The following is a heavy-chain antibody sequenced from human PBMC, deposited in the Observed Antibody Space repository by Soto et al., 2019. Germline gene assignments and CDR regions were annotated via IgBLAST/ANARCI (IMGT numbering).Heavy chain of an antibody. CDR2: ISGNGGT. Sequence: EVQLLESGGGMIQPGGSLRLSCAASGFTFRIYAMSWVRQALGKGLEWVSTISGNGGTSYADFVRGRFTISRDNSKNTLYLQMNSLRAEDTAVYYCAKDAPGSGWLSDYWGQGTLVTVSS. CDR1: GFTFRIYA. J-gene: IGHJ4*02. CDR3: AKDAPGSGWLSDY. V-gene: IGHV3-23*01. D-gene: IGHD3-22*01.